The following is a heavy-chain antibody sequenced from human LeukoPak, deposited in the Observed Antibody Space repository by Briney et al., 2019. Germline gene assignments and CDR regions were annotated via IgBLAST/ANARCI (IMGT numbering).Heavy chain of an antibody. Sequence: GGSLRLSCAASGFTFSSYAMSWVRQAPGKGLEWVSAISGSGDSTYYGDSVKGRFTISRDNSKNTLYRQMNSPKTEDTAVYYCTAARPLDYYFDYWGQGTLVTVSS. J-gene: IGHJ4*02. CDR3: TAARPLDYYFDY. CDR1: GFTFSSYA. D-gene: IGHD6-6*01. V-gene: IGHV3-23*01. CDR2: ISGSGDST.